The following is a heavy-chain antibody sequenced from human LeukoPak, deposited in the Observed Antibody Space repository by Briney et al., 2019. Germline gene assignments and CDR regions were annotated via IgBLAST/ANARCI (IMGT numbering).Heavy chain of an antibody. CDR1: GFTLRSYA. V-gene: IGHV3-30*18. CDR3: AKSRAYGSGSYFDAFDI. Sequence: GGSLRLSCAASGFTLRSYAMHWVRQAPGKGLEWVAVIAYDGGNTYYPDSVKGRFTISEDNSKNTLFLQINSLRAEDAAVYYCAKSRAYGSGSYFDAFDIWGQGTMVTVSS. J-gene: IGHJ3*02. D-gene: IGHD3-10*01. CDR2: IAYDGGNT.